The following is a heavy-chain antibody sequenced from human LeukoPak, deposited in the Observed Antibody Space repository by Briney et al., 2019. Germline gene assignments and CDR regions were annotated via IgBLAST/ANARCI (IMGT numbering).Heavy chain of an antibody. J-gene: IGHJ5*02. CDR3: ARGRTWFGELNWFDP. Sequence: GASVKVSCKASGGTFTSYAISWVRQAPGQGLEWVGGIIPIFGTANYAQNFQGRVTPTAEESTSTAYMWLSTLRSEDTAVYYCARGRTWFGELNWFDPWGQGTLVTVSS. CDR1: GGTFTSYA. V-gene: IGHV1-69*13. D-gene: IGHD3-10*01. CDR2: IIPIFGTA.